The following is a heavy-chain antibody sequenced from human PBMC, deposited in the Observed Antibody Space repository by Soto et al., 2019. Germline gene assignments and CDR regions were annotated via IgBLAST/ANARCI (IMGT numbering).Heavy chain of an antibody. CDR2: ISHDGGEK. Sequence: QVHLVESGGGVVQPGRSLRLSCAASGFTFSTTGMHWVRQAPGKGLEWVAMISHDGGEKFYTDSVKGRFTISRDTSKNTLYLQMDSLRPEDTAIYHCAKDLCGAGWYNYFDPWGQGTLVTVSS. D-gene: IGHD6-19*01. CDR3: AKDLCGAGWYNYFDP. J-gene: IGHJ5*02. CDR1: GFTFSTTG. V-gene: IGHV3-30*18.